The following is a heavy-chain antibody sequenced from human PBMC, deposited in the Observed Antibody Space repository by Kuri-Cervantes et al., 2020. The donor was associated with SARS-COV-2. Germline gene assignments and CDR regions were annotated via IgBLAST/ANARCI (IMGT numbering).Heavy chain of an antibody. CDR2: IIPIFGTA. Sequence: SVKVSCKASGGTLSSYAISWVRQAPGQGLEWMGGIIPIFGTANYAQRFQGRVTITADESTSTAYMELSSLRSEDTAVYYCAMLPRPRNAFDIWGQGTMVTVSS. J-gene: IGHJ3*02. CDR1: GGTLSSYA. V-gene: IGHV1-69*13. D-gene: IGHD3-16*01. CDR3: AMLPRPRNAFDI.